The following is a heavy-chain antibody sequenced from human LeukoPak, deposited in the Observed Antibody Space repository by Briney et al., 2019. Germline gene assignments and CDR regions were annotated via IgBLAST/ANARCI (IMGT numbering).Heavy chain of an antibody. Sequence: SETLSLTCAVSGYSISSGYYWGWIRQPPGKGLEWIGSIYHSGSTYYNPSLKSRVTISVDTSKNQFSLKLSSVTAADTAVYYCARRIGSSGSDFSFDPWGQGTLVTVSS. CDR3: ARRIGSSGSDFSFDP. J-gene: IGHJ5*02. CDR1: GYSISSGYY. D-gene: IGHD3-22*01. CDR2: IYHSGST. V-gene: IGHV4-38-2*01.